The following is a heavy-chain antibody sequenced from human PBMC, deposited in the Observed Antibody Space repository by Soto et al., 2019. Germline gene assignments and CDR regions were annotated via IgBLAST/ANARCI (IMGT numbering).Heavy chain of an antibody. V-gene: IGHV4-39*01. CDR1: GGSISSSISY. CDR2: IYYSGST. D-gene: IGHD3-3*01. CDR3: ARRSFGVVQDYYYGMEV. J-gene: IGHJ6*02. Sequence: SSETLSLTCTVSGGSISSSISYCGWIRQAPGKGLEWIGSIYYSGSTYYNPSLKSRVTISVDTSKNQFSLKLSSVTAADTAVYYCARRSFGVVQDYYYGMEVWGQGTTVTVSS.